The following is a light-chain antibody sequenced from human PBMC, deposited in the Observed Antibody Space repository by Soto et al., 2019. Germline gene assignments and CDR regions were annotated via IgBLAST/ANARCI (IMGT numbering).Light chain of an antibody. V-gene: IGKV1-39*01. CDR3: QQAYITPHT. J-gene: IGKJ4*01. CDR1: QSISTH. CDR2: AAS. Sequence: DIQMTQSPSSLSASVGDRVTITCRASQSISTHLNWYQQKPGKAPKLLIYAASSLQSGVPSRFSGRGTGTDFTLTLSRLQPEDFATYYCQQAYITPHTFGGGTKVDSK.